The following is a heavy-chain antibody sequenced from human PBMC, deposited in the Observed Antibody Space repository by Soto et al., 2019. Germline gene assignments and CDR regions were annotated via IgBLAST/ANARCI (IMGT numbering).Heavy chain of an antibody. V-gene: IGHV4-31*03. CDR2: ISHSGST. CDR3: AREYTYGSNFFDC. CDR1: GGSISSAAYY. D-gene: IGHD5-18*01. Sequence: QVQLPESGPGLVKPSQTLSLSCTVSGGSISSAAYYWSWIRQHPGKGLEWIGYISHSGSTYYTPSLKSRVSIPADTSKNQFSLNLTSVTAADTAVYYCAREYTYGSNFFDCWGQGALVTVSS. J-gene: IGHJ4*02.